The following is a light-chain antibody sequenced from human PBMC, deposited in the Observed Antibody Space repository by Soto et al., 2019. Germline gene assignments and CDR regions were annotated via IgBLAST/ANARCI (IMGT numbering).Light chain of an antibody. CDR2: LDSDGSH. CDR3: QTWATGPDWV. J-gene: IGLJ3*02. Sequence: QPVLTQSPSASASLGASVKLTCTLSSGHSSYTIVWHQQQPDKGPRYLMNLDSDGSHYKGDGIPDRFSGSSSGTERSLTISSLQSEDEADYYCQTWATGPDWVFGGGTKLTVL. V-gene: IGLV4-69*01. CDR1: SGHSSYT.